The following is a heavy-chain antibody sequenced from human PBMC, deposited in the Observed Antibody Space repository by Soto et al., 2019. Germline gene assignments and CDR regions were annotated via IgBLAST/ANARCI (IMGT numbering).Heavy chain of an antibody. D-gene: IGHD5-12*01. CDR2: ISYDGSNK. J-gene: IGHJ6*02. CDR3: ARDLYSGYDLHYYYGMDV. V-gene: IGHV3-30-3*01. CDR1: GFTFSSYA. Sequence: GCSLRLSCAASGFTFSSYAMHWVRQAPGKGLEWVAVISYDGSNKYYADSVKGRFTISRDNSKNTLYLQMNSLRAEDTAVYYCARDLYSGYDLHYYYGMDVWGQGTTVTVSS.